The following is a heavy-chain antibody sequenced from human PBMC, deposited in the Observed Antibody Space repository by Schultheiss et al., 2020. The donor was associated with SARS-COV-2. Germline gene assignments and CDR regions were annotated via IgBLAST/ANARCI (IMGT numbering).Heavy chain of an antibody. Sequence: QTLSLTCTVSGGSISSGGYSWSWIRQPPGKGLEWIGYIYYSGSTYYNPSLKSRVTISVDTSKNQFSLKLSSVTAADTAVYYCAREIRESLYYYYGMDVWGQGTTVTVSS. CDR2: IYYSGST. CDR3: AREIRESLYYYYGMDV. J-gene: IGHJ6*02. V-gene: IGHV4-30-2*05. CDR1: GGSISSGGYS.